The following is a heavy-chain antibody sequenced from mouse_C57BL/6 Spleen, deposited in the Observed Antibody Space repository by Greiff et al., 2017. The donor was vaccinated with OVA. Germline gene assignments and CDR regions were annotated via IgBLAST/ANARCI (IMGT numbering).Heavy chain of an antibody. V-gene: IGHV5-9-1*02. CDR3: TRGDGYYWYFDV. J-gene: IGHJ1*03. Sequence: EVQVVESGEGLVKPGGSLKLSCAASGFTFSSYAMSWVRQTPEKRLEWVAYISSGGDYIYYADTVKGRFTISRDNARNTLYLQMSSLKSEDTAMYYCTRGDGYYWYFDVWGTGTTVTVSS. CDR2: ISSGGDYI. D-gene: IGHD2-3*01. CDR1: GFTFSSYA.